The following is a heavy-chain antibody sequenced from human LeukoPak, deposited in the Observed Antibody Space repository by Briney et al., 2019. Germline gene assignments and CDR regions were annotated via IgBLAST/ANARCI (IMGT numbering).Heavy chain of an antibody. V-gene: IGHV3-30-3*01. CDR3: ARALKWLRSPFDY. D-gene: IGHD5-12*01. CDR2: ISYDGSNK. Sequence: HPGGSLRLSCAASGFTFSSYAMHWVRQAPGKGLEWVAVISYDGSNKYYADSVKGRFTISRDNAKNSLYLQMNSLRAEDTAVYYCARALKWLRSPFDYWGQGTLVTVSS. CDR1: GFTFSSYA. J-gene: IGHJ4*02.